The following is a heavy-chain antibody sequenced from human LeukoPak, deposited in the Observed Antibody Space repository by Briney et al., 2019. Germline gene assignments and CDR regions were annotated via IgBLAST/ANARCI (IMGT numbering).Heavy chain of an antibody. CDR2: ISYDGSNK. CDR3: ARLELFDAFDI. Sequence: PGGSLRLSCAASGFTFSGDGMHWVRQAPGKGLEWVAVISYDGSNKYYADSVKGRFTISRDNAKNSLYMQMNSLRAEDTAVYYCARLELFDAFDIWGQGTMVTVSS. D-gene: IGHD1-26*01. CDR1: GFTFSGDG. J-gene: IGHJ3*02. V-gene: IGHV3-33*08.